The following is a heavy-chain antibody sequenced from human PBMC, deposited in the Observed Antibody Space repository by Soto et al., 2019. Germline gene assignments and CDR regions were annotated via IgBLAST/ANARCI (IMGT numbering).Heavy chain of an antibody. V-gene: IGHV4-4*02. J-gene: IGHJ3*01. D-gene: IGHD1-20*01. Sequence: QVHLQESGPGLVKPSGTLSLTCAVSGDSISSSHWWTWVRQSPEKGLEYIGEISHSGTANSNPSLKSRVTLSVDKSKNHFSLTLTSVTAADTAVYYCARVVLSITRGAFDAWGQGTPVTVSP. CDR3: ARVVLSITRGAFDA. CDR1: GDSISSSHW. CDR2: ISHSGTA.